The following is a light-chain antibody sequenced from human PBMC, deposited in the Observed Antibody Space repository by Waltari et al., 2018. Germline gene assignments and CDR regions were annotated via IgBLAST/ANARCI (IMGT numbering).Light chain of an antibody. J-gene: IGLJ3*02. CDR1: SGLSSNV. CDR2: VPSDGSH. Sequence: QLVLTQSPSASASLGASVKLTCTLSSGLSSNVIAWLQQQPEKGPRYLLKVPSDGSHSKGDEIPDRVSGSSSGAERYLTISSRQCEDVADYYCQIGGHGTWVFGGGTKLTVL. V-gene: IGLV4-69*01. CDR3: QIGGHGTWV.